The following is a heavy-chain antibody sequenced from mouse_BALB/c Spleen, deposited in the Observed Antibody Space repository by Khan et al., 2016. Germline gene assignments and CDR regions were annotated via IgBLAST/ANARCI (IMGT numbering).Heavy chain of an antibody. D-gene: IGHD1-1*01. CDR3: ASADYGYVDY. CDR2: IAPGSGST. CDR1: GYTFTSYW. V-gene: IGHV1S41*01. Sequence: DLVKPGASVKLSCKASGYTFTSYWINWIKQRPGQGLEWIGSIAPGSGSTYYNEMFKGKATLTVDTSSSTAYIQLSSLSSEDSAVYFGASADYGYVDYWGQGTTLTVAS. J-gene: IGHJ2*01.